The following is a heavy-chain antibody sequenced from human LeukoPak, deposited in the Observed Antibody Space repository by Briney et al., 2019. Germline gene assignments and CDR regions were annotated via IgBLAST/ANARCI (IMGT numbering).Heavy chain of an antibody. CDR2: IYDSGTT. Sequence: SETLSLTCTVSGGSISSYYWSWIRQPPGKGLEWIGYIYDSGTTNYNPSLKSRVTISVGTATNQFSLKLRSVTAADTAVYYCARDFSAAFDIWGQGTMVTVSS. CDR1: GGSISSYY. CDR3: ARDFSAAFDI. V-gene: IGHV4-59*01. D-gene: IGHD2/OR15-2a*01. J-gene: IGHJ3*02.